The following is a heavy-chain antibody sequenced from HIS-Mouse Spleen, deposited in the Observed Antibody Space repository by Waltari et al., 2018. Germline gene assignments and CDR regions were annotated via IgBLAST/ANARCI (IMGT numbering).Heavy chain of an antibody. J-gene: IGHJ5*02. D-gene: IGHD2-2*01. V-gene: IGHV4-4*07. CDR2: IYTSGST. CDR1: GGSISRYY. CDR3: ARDIVVVPAAITDWFDP. Sequence: QVQLQESGPGLVKPSETLSLTCTVSGGSISRYYWSWIRQPPGKGLEWIGRIYTSGSTNYNPSLKSRVTMSVDTSKNQFSLKLSSVTAADTAVYYCARDIVVVPAAITDWFDPWGQGTLVTVSS.